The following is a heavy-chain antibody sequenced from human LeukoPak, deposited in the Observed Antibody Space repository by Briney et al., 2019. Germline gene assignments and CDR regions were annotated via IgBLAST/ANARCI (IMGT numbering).Heavy chain of an antibody. CDR2: ISSSSSTI. D-gene: IGHD3-22*01. Sequence: GGSLRLSCAASGFTFSSYSMNWVRQAPGKGLEWVSYISSSSSTIYYADSVKGRFTISRDNAKNSLYLQMNSLRAEDTAVYYCARGDDSSGYFVFFDYWGQGTLVTVSS. J-gene: IGHJ4*02. CDR1: GFTFSSYS. V-gene: IGHV3-48*01. CDR3: ARGDDSSGYFVFFDY.